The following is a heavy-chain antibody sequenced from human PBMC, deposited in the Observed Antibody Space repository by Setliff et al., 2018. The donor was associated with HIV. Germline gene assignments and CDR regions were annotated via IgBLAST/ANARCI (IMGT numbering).Heavy chain of an antibody. CDR1: GGSISSYY. CDR3: ARLSGDYYYFDY. J-gene: IGHJ4*02. D-gene: IGHD2-21*02. V-gene: IGHV4-4*09. CDR2: IYSSGST. Sequence: SETLSLTCTVSGGSISSYYWSWIRQPPGKGLEWLGHIYSSGSTNYNPSLKSRVTMSVDTSKNQFSLKLRSVTAADTAVYYCARLSGDYYYFDYWGQGTLVTVSS.